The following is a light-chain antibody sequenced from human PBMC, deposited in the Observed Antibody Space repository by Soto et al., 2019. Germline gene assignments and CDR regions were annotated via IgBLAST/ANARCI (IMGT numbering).Light chain of an antibody. J-gene: IGKJ4*01. Sequence: DIQMTQSPSSLSASVGDRVTITCRTSQGISCYLNWYQLKPGKAPKLLIYSSYYLQNWVPSRFSGSRSATDFTLIISSLQAEDLAIYYRQQSYSIPFTFGGGTTGEIK. CDR2: SSY. CDR1: QGISCY. CDR3: QQSYSIPFT. V-gene: IGKV1-39*01.